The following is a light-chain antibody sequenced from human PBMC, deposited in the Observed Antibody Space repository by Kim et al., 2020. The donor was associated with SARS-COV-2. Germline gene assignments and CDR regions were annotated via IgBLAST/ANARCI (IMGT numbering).Light chain of an antibody. J-gene: IGKJ2*01. CDR3: QQYNNWPPDT. CDR2: GAS. CDR1: QSVSSN. Sequence: VSPGERAALRSTAMQSVSSNVAWYQQKPGQPPSLLIYGASTRATGIPARFSGSGSGTEFTLTISSLQCEDFAVYYCQQYNNWPPDTFGQGTKLEIK. V-gene: IGKV3-15*01.